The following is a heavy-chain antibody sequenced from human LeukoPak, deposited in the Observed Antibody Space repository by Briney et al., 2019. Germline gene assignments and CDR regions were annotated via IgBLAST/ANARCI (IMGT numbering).Heavy chain of an antibody. CDR1: GFTFSSYG. J-gene: IGHJ4*02. CDR2: IYSDNT. CDR3: ARDTDRYYFDY. V-gene: IGHV3-23*03. Sequence: GGSLRLSCAASGFTFSSYGMSWVRQAPGKGLEWVSFIYSDNTHYSDSVKGRFTISRDNSKNTLYLQMNSLRAEDTAVYYCARDTDRYYFDYWGQGTLVTVSS.